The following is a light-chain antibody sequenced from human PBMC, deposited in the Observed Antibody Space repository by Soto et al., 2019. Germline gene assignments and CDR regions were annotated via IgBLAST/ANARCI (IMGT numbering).Light chain of an antibody. CDR1: QGIGNY. CDR2: LAS. J-gene: IGKJ4*01. CDR3: HKYNSDPL. V-gene: IGKV1-27*01. Sequence: DIQMTQSPSSLSASVGDRVTITCRTSQGIGNYLAWYQQKSGKAPKLLIYLASTLRSGVSSRFSGSRSGTDFTLTISSLQPEDVATYYCHKYNSDPLFGGGTKVDIK.